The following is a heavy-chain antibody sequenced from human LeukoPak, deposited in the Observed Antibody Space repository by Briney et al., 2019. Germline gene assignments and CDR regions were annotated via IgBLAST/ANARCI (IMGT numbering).Heavy chain of an antibody. D-gene: IGHD3-9*01. CDR3: ARGAYDILTGRYLTFDY. V-gene: IGHV3-21*01. CDR2: ISSSSSYI. Sequence: TTGGSLRLSCAASGFTFSSYSMNWVRQAPGKGLEWVSSISSSSSYIYYADSVKGRFTISRDNAKNSLYLQMNSLRAEDTAVYYCARGAYDILTGRYLTFDYWGQGTLVTVSS. CDR1: GFTFSSYS. J-gene: IGHJ4*02.